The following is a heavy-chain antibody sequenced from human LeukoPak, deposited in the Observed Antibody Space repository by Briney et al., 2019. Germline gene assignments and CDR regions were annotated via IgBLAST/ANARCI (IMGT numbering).Heavy chain of an antibody. CDR2: INHSGST. D-gene: IGHD3-3*01. J-gene: IGHJ2*01. CDR3: ARGTGNYDFWSSYWIYWYFDL. V-gene: IGHV4-34*01. Sequence: PSETLSLTCAVYGGSFSGYYWSWIRQPPGKGLEWIGEINHSGSTNYNPSLKSRVTISVDTSKNQFSLKLSSVTAADTAVYYCARGTGNYDFWSSYWIYWYFDLWGRGTLVTVSS. CDR1: GGSFSGYY.